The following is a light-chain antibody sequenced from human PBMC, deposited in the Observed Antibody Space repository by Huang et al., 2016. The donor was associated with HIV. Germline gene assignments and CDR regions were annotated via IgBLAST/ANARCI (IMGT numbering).Light chain of an antibody. CDR1: ESITNW. CDR3: QQYFRGYT. Sequence: DIQMTQSPPTLSASVGDRVTITCRASESITNWLAWYQQRPGKAPQLLRYKTSSLESGVPSRFSGSGSGTEFILTISGLQPDDLATYYCQQYFRGYTFGQGTKVEIK. V-gene: IGKV1-5*03. J-gene: IGKJ2*01. CDR2: KTS.